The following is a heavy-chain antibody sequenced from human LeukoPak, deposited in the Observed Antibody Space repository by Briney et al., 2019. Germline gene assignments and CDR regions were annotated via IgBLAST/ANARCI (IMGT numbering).Heavy chain of an antibody. CDR1: GDSIRSTSYY. V-gene: IGHV4-39*07. D-gene: IGHD5-24*01. CDR3: ARTTQLVRDYYYYYMDI. J-gene: IGHJ6*03. Sequence: PSETLSLTCTVSGDSIRSTSYYWGWIRQPPGKGLEWIGSIYYSGNTYYNPSLMSRVTISVDTSKNQFSLHLSSVTAADTAVYYCARTTQLVRDYYYYYMDIWGKGTTVTISS. CDR2: IYYSGNT.